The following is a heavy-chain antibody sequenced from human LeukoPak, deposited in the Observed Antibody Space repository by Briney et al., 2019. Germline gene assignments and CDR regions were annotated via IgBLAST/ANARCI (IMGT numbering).Heavy chain of an antibody. CDR2: IRYDGSNK. J-gene: IGHJ5*02. V-gene: IGHV3-30*02. CDR3: AKNDYGAYGWFDP. Sequence: PGGSLRLSCAASGFTFSSYWMSWVRQAPGKGLEWVAFIRYDGSNKYYADSVKGRFTISRDNSKNTLYLQMNSLRAEDTAVYYCAKNDYGAYGWFDPWGQGTLVTVSS. CDR1: GFTFSSYW. D-gene: IGHD4-17*01.